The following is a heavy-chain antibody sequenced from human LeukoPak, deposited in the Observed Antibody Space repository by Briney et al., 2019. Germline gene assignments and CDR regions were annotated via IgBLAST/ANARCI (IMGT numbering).Heavy chain of an antibody. CDR1: GFTFSNFA. CDR3: LREQPGDGWSGFVF. J-gene: IGHJ4*02. V-gene: IGHV3-30*07. CDR2: IRFDGSRQ. Sequence: GGSLRLSCAASGFTFSNFATHWVRQAPGKGLEWAAVIRFDGSRQHYAESLEGRFTISRDNSKNTVSLQMSSLRTEDTASYYCLREQPGDGWSGFVFSDQGPRIPVSS. D-gene: IGHD6-19*01.